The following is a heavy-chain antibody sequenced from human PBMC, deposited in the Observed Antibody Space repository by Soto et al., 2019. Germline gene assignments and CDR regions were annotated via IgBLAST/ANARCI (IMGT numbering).Heavy chain of an antibody. CDR1: GGSISSYY. D-gene: IGHD3-22*01. CDR3: ARVPRYDSSGYAWWFDP. J-gene: IGHJ5*02. V-gene: IGHV4-59*01. Sequence: SETLSLTCTVSGGSISSYYWSWIRQPPGKGLEWIGYIYYSGSTNYNPSLKSRVTISVDTSKNQFSLKLSSVTAADTAVYYCARVPRYDSSGYAWWFDPWGQGTQVTVS. CDR2: IYYSGST.